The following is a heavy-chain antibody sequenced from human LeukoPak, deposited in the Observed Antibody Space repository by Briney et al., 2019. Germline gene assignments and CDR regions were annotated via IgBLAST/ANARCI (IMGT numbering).Heavy chain of an antibody. D-gene: IGHD5-18*01. CDR2: IYYSGST. CDR1: GGSISSYY. Sequence: SGTLSLTCTVSGGSISSYYWSWIRQPPGKGLEWIGYIYYSGSTNCNPSLKSRVTISVDTSKNQFSLKLSSVTAADTAVYYCARNFHSSIQQLMSDYYYYYMDVWGKGTTVTVSS. CDR3: ARNFHSSIQQLMSDYYYYYMDV. V-gene: IGHV4-59*01. J-gene: IGHJ6*03.